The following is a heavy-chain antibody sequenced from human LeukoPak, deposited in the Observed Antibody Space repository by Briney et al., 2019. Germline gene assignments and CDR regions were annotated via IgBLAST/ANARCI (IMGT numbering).Heavy chain of an antibody. Sequence: GGSLRLSCAASGFTFSSYEMNWVRQAPGKGLEWVSYISSSGSTIYYADSVKGRFTISRDNAKNSLYLQMNSLRAEDTAVYYCAELGITMIGGGWGKGTTVTVSS. CDR2: ISSSGSTI. D-gene: IGHD3-10*02. CDR1: GFTFSSYE. CDR3: AELGITMIGGG. V-gene: IGHV3-48*03. J-gene: IGHJ6*04.